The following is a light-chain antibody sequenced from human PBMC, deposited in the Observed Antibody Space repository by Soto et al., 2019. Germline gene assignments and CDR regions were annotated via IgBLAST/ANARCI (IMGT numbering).Light chain of an antibody. CDR3: TSCAGSNNPYV. J-gene: IGLJ1*01. CDR1: SSDVGGCKF. Sequence: QSVLTQPPSASGSPGQSVTISCTGTSSDVGGCKFVSWYQQYPGKAPQLIIYEVNKRPSGVPDRFSGSKSGNTASLTVSGLQAEDEAHYYCTSCAGSNNPYVFGTGTKVTVL. V-gene: IGLV2-8*01. CDR2: EVN.